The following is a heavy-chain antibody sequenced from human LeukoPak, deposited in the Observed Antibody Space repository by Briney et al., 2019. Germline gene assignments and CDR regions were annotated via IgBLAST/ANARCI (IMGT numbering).Heavy chain of an antibody. Sequence: PGGSLRLSCAASGFTFSSYSMNWVRQAPGKGLEWVSSISSSSSYIYYADSVKGRFTTSRDNAKNSLYLQMNSLRAEDTAVYYCARDCSGGSCYSVAPYYYYYYMDVWGKGTTVTDSS. V-gene: IGHV3-21*01. J-gene: IGHJ6*03. CDR1: GFTFSSYS. D-gene: IGHD2-15*01. CDR2: ISSSSSYI. CDR3: ARDCSGGSCYSVAPYYYYYYMDV.